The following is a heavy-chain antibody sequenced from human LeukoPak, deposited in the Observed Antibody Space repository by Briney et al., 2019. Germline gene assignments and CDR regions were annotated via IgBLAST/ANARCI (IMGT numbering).Heavy chain of an antibody. CDR2: INPSGGST. CDR3: ASDRLERRDRGDYYYYYLDV. Sequence: ASVKLSCNASGDTFTSYCMHWGRHAPGQGLEWMWIINPSGGSTSYAQKFQGRVTMTRDTSTSTFYMELSSLRPEDTAVYYCASDRLERRDRGDYYYYYLDVWGKGTTVTVSS. CDR1: GDTFTSYC. V-gene: IGHV1-46*01. D-gene: IGHD1-1*01. J-gene: IGHJ6*03.